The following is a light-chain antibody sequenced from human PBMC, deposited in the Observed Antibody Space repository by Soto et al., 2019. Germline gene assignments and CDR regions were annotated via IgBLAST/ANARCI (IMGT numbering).Light chain of an antibody. J-gene: IGKJ2*01. CDR3: QQYNSYQYT. CDR2: KAS. Sequence: DIHMTQSPSTLSASVGDRVTITCRASQSISSWLAWYQQKPGKAPKLLIYKASSLEGGIPSRFSGSGSETEFTLTISSLQPEDFATYYCQQYNSYQYTFGQGTK. CDR1: QSISSW. V-gene: IGKV1-5*03.